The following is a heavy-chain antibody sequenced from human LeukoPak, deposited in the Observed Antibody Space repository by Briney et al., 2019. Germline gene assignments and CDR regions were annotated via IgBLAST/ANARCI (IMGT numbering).Heavy chain of an antibody. CDR3: ARDFYGYNWVNYFDY. Sequence: GGSLRLSCAASGFTFSSYSMHWVRQAPGKGLEWVSYISSSSSTIYYSDSVKGRFSISRDNAKNSLYLQMNSLRAEDTAVYYCARDFYGYNWVNYFDYWGQGTLVTVSS. V-gene: IGHV3-48*04. CDR2: ISSSSSTI. CDR1: GFTFSSYS. D-gene: IGHD5-24*01. J-gene: IGHJ4*02.